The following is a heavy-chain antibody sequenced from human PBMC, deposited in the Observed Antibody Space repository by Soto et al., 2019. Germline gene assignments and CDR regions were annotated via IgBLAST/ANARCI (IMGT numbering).Heavy chain of an antibody. Sequence: QVQLQESGPGLVKPSDTLSLTCAVSGYSISSSNWWGWIRQPPGKGLEWIGYIYYSGTTYYNPSLRSRVTMSAYTTKKQCSLTLTSVTAVDTAVYYCARREIQGPIDYSGQGTLVTVSS. J-gene: IGHJ4*02. D-gene: IGHD1-26*01. CDR2: IYYSGTT. V-gene: IGHV4-28*01. CDR3: ARREIQGPIDY. CDR1: GYSISSSNW.